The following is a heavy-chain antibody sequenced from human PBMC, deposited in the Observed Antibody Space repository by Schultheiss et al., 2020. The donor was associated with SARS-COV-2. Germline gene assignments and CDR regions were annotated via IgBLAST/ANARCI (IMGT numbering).Heavy chain of an antibody. CDR1: GGSISSYY. CDR3: ASRTIFGVSMDV. CDR2: IYTSGST. J-gene: IGHJ6*02. Sequence: SETLSLTCTVSGGSISSYYWSWIRQPAGKGLEWIGRIYTSGSTNYNPSLKSRVTMSVDTSKNQFSLKLSSVTAADTAVYYCASRTIFGVSMDVWGQGTTVTVSS. D-gene: IGHD3-3*01. V-gene: IGHV4-4*07.